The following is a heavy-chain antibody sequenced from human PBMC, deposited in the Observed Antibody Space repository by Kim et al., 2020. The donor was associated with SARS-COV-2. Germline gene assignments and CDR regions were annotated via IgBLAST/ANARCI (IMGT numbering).Heavy chain of an antibody. CDR1: GYSFSSYW. J-gene: IGHJ4*02. Sequence: GESLQISCRSSGYSFSSYWIGWVRQMPGKGLAWMGIIYPGDSDTRYSPSFQGQVTISADKSISTAYLQWSSLKASDTAMYYCARRTGWNTGSSFDYWGQGTLVTVSS. V-gene: IGHV5-51*01. CDR3: ARRTGWNTGSSFDY. D-gene: IGHD1-1*01. CDR2: IYPGDSDT.